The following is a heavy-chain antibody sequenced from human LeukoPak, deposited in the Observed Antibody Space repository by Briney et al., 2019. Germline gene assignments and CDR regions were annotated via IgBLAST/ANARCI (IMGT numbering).Heavy chain of an antibody. V-gene: IGHV3-74*01. J-gene: IGHJ4*02. Sequence: GGSLRLSCAASGFAFRSYWMHWVPEGPGQGRVWVSRISYDWSSTVYAHCVTGRFTISRDNANNTLYLQLNSVRAEDTAVYYCARVARGGYDNFDYWGQGTLVTVS. CDR3: ARVARGGYDNFDY. CDR1: GFAFRSYW. D-gene: IGHD5-12*01. CDR2: ISYDWSST.